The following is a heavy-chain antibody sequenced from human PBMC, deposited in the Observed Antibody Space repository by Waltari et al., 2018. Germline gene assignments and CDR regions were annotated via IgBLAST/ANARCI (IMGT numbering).Heavy chain of an antibody. V-gene: IGHV1-46*01. Sequence: QVQLVQSGAEVKKPGASVKVSCKASGDTFPSYYMHWVRQAPGQGLEWMGIINPSGGSTSYAQKFQGRVTMTRDTSTSTVYMELSSLRSEDTAVYYCAREDSSAAVDYWGQGTLVTVSS. CDR1: GDTFPSYY. J-gene: IGHJ4*02. CDR3: AREDSSAAVDY. D-gene: IGHD6-13*01. CDR2: INPSGGST.